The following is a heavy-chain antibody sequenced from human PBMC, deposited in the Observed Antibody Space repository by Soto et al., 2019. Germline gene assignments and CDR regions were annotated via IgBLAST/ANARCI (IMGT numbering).Heavy chain of an antibody. CDR2: IIPIFGTA. V-gene: IGHV1-69*01. CDR1: GGTFSSYA. CDR3: ARDRSDYSSGWYELDY. D-gene: IGHD6-19*01. J-gene: IGHJ4*02. Sequence: QVQLVQSGAEVKKPGSSVKVSCKASGGTFSSYAISWVRQAPGQGLECMGGIIPIFGTANYAQKFQGRVTITADESTSTAYMELSSLRSEDTAVYYCARDRSDYSSGWYELDYWGQGTLVTVSS.